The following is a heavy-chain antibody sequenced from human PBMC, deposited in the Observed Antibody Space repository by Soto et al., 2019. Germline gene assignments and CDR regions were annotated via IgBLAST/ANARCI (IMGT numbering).Heavy chain of an antibody. J-gene: IGHJ4*02. CDR3: ARESVDTAMVLDY. CDR2: IYYSGST. Sequence: SETLSLTCTVSGGSISSYYWSWIRQPPGKGLEWIGYIYYSGSTNYNPSLKSRVTISVDTSKNQFSLKLSSVTAADTAVYYCARESVDTAMVLDYWGQGTLVTVSS. V-gene: IGHV4-59*01. D-gene: IGHD5-18*01. CDR1: GGSISSYY.